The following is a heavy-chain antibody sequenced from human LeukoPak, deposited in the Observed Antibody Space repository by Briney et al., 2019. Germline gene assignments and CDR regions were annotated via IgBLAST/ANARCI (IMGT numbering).Heavy chain of an antibody. D-gene: IGHD2-15*01. V-gene: IGHV4-59*01. CDR2: IYYSGGT. CDR1: GGSISSYY. Sequence: SETLSLTCTVSGGSISSYYWSWIRQPPGTGLEWIGYIYYSGGTNYNPSLKSRVTISVDTSKNQFSLKLSSVTAADTAVYYCARSGECSGGSCIRDFDYWGQGTLVTVSS. CDR3: ARSGECSGGSCIRDFDY. J-gene: IGHJ4*02.